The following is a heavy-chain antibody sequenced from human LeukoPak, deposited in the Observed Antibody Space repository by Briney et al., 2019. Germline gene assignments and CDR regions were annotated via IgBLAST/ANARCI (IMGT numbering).Heavy chain of an antibody. J-gene: IGHJ4*02. Sequence: GGSLRLSCAASGFTVSNNYMSWVRQAPGKGLEWVSVIYSGGSTYYADSVKGRFTISKDNSKNTLYLQMNSLRAEDTAVYYCARDGPQAYYFDFWGQGTLVTASS. CDR3: ARDGPQAYYFDF. V-gene: IGHV3-53*01. CDR2: IYSGGST. CDR1: GFTVSNNY.